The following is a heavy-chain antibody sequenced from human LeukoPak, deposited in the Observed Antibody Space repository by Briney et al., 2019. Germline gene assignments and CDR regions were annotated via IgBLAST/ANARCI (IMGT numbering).Heavy chain of an antibody. CDR2: ISYSSSAI. J-gene: IGHJ4*02. V-gene: IGHV3-48*02. CDR3: ARDSYGGRGYYYVSDY. CDR1: GFTFSTYS. Sequence: PGGSLRLSCAASGFTFSTYSVNWVRQAPGKGLEWVSYISYSSSAIYYADSVKGRFTISRDNAKNSLYLRMNSLRDEDTAVYYCARDSYGGRGYYYVSDYWGQGTLVTVSS. D-gene: IGHD3-22*01.